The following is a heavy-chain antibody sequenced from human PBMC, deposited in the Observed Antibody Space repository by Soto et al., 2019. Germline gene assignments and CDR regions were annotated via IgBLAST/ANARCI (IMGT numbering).Heavy chain of an antibody. V-gene: IGHV3-9*01. CDR2: ISWNSGSI. CDR1: GFTFDDYA. Sequence: SLRLSCAASGFTFDDYAMHWVRQAPGKGLEWVSGISWNSGSIGYADSVKGRFTISGDNAKNSLYLQMNSLRAEDTALYYCATGGYYGSGSYYNSPAYYYYGMDVWGQGTTVTVSS. CDR3: ATGGYYGSGSYYNSPAYYYYGMDV. J-gene: IGHJ6*02. D-gene: IGHD3-10*01.